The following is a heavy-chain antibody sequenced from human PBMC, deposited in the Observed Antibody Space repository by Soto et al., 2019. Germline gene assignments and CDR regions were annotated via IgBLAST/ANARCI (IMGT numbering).Heavy chain of an antibody. CDR1: GGTFSSYA. J-gene: IGHJ6*02. D-gene: IGHD2-15*01. CDR2: IIPIFGTA. V-gene: IGHV1-69*01. Sequence: QVQLVQSGAEVKKPGSSVKVSCKAPGGTFSSYAISWVRQAPGQGLEWMGGIIPIFGTANYAQKFQGRVTTTADESTSTGYMELSSLRSEDTAVYYCARSQGGSSSLDIYYYYYYGMDVWGQWTTVTVSS. CDR3: ARSQGGSSSLDIYYYYYYGMDV.